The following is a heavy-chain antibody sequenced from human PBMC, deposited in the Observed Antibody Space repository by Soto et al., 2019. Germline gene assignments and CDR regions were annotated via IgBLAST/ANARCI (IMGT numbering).Heavy chain of an antibody. CDR1: GFTVSSNY. Sequence: VGSLRLSCAASGFTVSSNYMSWVRQTPGKGLEWVSVIYSGGSTYYADSVKGRFTISRDNSKNTLYLQMNSLRAEDTAVYYCARYSYGLGYGMDVWGQGTTVTVSS. D-gene: IGHD5-18*01. CDR3: ARYSYGLGYGMDV. CDR2: IYSGGST. V-gene: IGHV3-53*01. J-gene: IGHJ6*02.